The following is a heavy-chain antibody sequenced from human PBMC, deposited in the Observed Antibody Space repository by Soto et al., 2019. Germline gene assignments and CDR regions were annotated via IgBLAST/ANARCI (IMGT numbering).Heavy chain of an antibody. V-gene: IGHV1-3*05. CDR3: ARGGFVRWYYYYGMDV. Sequence: QVQLVQSGAEEKKPGASVKVSCKASGYTFTSYAMHWVRQAPGQRHEWMGWINAGNGSTKYSQKFQGRVTITRDTSASTAYMELSSLRSEDTAVYYCARGGFVRWYYYYGMDVWGQGTTVTVSS. J-gene: IGHJ6*02. D-gene: IGHD2-21*01. CDR2: INAGNGST. CDR1: GYTFTSYA.